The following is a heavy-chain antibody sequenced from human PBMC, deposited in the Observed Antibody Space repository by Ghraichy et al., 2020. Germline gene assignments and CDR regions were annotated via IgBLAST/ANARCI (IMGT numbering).Heavy chain of an antibody. D-gene: IGHD1-14*01. CDR1: GFTFSSSA. Sequence: ETPYLTCAASGFTFSSSAMNWIRQAPGKGLEWVSFISSDTTIFYADSVKGRFTISRDNAKNSLYLQVNSLRAEDTAIYYCARGRNHAFDIWGQGTMVTVSS. CDR2: ISSDTTI. J-gene: IGHJ3*02. V-gene: IGHV3-48*01. CDR3: ARGRNHAFDI.